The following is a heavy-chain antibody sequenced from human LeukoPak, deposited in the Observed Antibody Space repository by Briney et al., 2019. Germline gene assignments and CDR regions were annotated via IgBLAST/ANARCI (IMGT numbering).Heavy chain of an antibody. CDR2: ISYDGSNK. CDR1: GFTFSSYA. CDR3: ARGVTAVAGIDY. D-gene: IGHD6-19*01. J-gene: IGHJ4*02. V-gene: IGHV3-30*04. Sequence: GGSLRLSCAASGFTFSSYAMHWVRQAPGKGLEWVAVISYDGSNKYYADSVKGRFTIPRDNSKNTLYLQMNSLRAEDTAVYYCARGVTAVAGIDYWGQGTLVTVSS.